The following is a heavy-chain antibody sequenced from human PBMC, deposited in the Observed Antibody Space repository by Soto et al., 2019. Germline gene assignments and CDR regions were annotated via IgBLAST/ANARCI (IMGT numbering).Heavy chain of an antibody. CDR3: ARGGDSEDAFDI. Sequence: QVQLQESGPGLVKPSQTLSLTCTVSGGSISSGGYYWSWIRQHPGKGLEWIGYIYYSGSTYYNPSPKGRVNISVDTSKNQVPLKLSSVTAADTAVYFWARGGDSEDAFDIWGQGTMVTVSS. D-gene: IGHD3-10*01. CDR1: GGSISSGGYY. V-gene: IGHV4-31*03. J-gene: IGHJ3*02. CDR2: IYYSGST.